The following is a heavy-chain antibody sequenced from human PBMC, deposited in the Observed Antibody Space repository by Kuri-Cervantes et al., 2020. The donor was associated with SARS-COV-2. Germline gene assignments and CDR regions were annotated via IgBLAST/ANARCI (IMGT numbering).Heavy chain of an antibody. J-gene: IGHJ3*02. V-gene: IGHV3-21*01. CDR1: GFTFSSYG. CDR2: ISSSSSYI. CDR3: ARDARITIFGVVNDAFDI. D-gene: IGHD3-3*01. Sequence: GGSLRLSCAASGFTFSSYGMHWVRQAPGKGLEWVSSISSSSSYIYYADSVKGRFTISRDNAKNSLYLQMNSLRAEDTAVYYCARDARITIFGVVNDAFDIWGQGTMVTVSS.